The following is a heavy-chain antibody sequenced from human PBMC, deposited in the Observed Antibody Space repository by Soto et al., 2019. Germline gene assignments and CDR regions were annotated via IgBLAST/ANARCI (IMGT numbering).Heavy chain of an antibody. J-gene: IGHJ4*02. CDR2: ISSSSSYI. V-gene: IGHV3-21*01. CDR1: GFTFSSDS. CDR3: ARDSETAMAYRGSNFDY. Sequence: GGFLRLSCAASGFTFSSDSMNWVRQAPGKGLEWVSSISSSSSYIYYADSVKGRFTISRDNAKNSLYLQMNSLRAEDTAVYYCARDSETAMAYRGSNFDYWGQGTLVTVSS. D-gene: IGHD5-18*01.